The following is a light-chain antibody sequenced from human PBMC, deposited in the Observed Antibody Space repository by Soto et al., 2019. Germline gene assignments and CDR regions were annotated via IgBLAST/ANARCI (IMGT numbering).Light chain of an antibody. CDR3: SSYAGSNNRV. CDR1: SSDVGGYNY. CDR2: EVS. Sequence: QSALTQPPSASGSPGQSVTISCTGTSSDVGGYNYVSWYQQHPGKAPKLMISEVSKRPSGVPDRFSGSKSGNTASLTVSGLQAEDEADYYCSSYAGSNNRVFGGGTKVTVL. V-gene: IGLV2-8*01. J-gene: IGLJ3*02.